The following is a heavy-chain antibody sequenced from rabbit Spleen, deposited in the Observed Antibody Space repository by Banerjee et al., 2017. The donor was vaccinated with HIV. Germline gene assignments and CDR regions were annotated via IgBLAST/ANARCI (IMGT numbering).Heavy chain of an antibody. D-gene: IGHD1-1*01. J-gene: IGHJ3*01. CDR2: IYGGSSGNT. CDR1: GFSFSVNYY. CDR3: ARDTISSFSSYGMDL. V-gene: IGHV1S45*01. Sequence: QEQLVESGGGLVQPEGSLTLTYTASGFSFSVNYYMCCVRQAPGKGLEWIACIYGGSSGNTYYASWAKGRFTISKTSSTTVTLQMTRLTAADTATSFCARDTISSFSSYGMDLWGQGTLVTVS.